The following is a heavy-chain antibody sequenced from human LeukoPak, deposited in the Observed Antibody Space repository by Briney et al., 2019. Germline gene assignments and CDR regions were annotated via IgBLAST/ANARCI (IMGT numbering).Heavy chain of an antibody. CDR3: ATDDPGNMVVVPAANT. CDR2: ISGSGGST. CDR1: GFTFSSYA. D-gene: IGHD2-2*01. Sequence: PGGSLRLSCAASGFTFSSYAMSWVPQAPVKGLEWVTAISGSGGSTYYADSVKGRVTISRDNSKNTLYLQMNRLRAEDTAVYYCATDDPGNMVVVPAANTWGHGTLVTVSS. V-gene: IGHV3-23*01. J-gene: IGHJ4*03.